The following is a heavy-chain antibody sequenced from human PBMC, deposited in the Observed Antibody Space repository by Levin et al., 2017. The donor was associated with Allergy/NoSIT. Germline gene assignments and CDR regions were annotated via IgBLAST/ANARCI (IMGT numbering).Heavy chain of an antibody. J-gene: IGHJ3*02. V-gene: IGHV3-53*01. D-gene: IGHD1-26*01. CDR1: GFTISVNY. CDR2: IYSGGST. Sequence: GESLKISCAASGFTISVNYMSWVRQAPGKGLEWVSVIYSGGSTYYADSVKGRFTISRDNSKNTLYLQMNSLTAEDTAMYYCATKRNSGRLLDAFDIWGQGTMVTVSS. CDR3: ATKRNSGRLLDAFDI.